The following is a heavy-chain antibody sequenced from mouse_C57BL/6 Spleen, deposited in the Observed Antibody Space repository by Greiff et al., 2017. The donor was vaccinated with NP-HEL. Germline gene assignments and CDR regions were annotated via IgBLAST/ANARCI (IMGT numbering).Heavy chain of an antibody. CDR2: INPNYGTT. Sequence: EVQLQQSGPELVKPGASVKISCKASGYSFTDYNMNWVQPSNGKSLEWIVVINPNYGTTSSYQKFKGKATLTVDQSSSTAYMQLNSLTSDDSAVYYCASYGSSGFAYWGQGTLVTVSA. D-gene: IGHD1-1*01. CDR1: GYSFTDYN. CDR3: ASYGSSGFAY. V-gene: IGHV1-39*01. J-gene: IGHJ3*01.